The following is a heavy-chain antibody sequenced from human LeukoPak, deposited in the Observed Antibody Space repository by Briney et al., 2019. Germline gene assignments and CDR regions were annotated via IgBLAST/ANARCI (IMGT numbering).Heavy chain of an antibody. Sequence: ASVKVSCKASGYTFTGYYMHWVRQAPGQGLEWMGWINPNSGATNYAQRFQGRVTMTRDTSISTAYMELSRLRSDDTAVYYCARDNYRSSWLEYWGQGTLVTVSS. CDR3: ARDNYRSSWLEY. V-gene: IGHV1-2*02. D-gene: IGHD6-13*01. CDR2: INPNSGAT. J-gene: IGHJ4*02. CDR1: GYTFTGYY.